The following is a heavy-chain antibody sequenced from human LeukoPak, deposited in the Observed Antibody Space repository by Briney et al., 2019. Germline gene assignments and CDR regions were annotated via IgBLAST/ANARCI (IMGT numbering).Heavy chain of an antibody. Sequence: GESLKISCKGSGYSFTDSWIGWVRQMPGKGLEWMGSIYPGDSDTRYSPSFRGQVTITADKSITTAYLQWSSLQASDTAMFYCVRSPRGDSGRFMDYWGQGTLLTDSS. D-gene: IGHD4-17*01. J-gene: IGHJ4*02. CDR2: IYPGDSDT. V-gene: IGHV5-51*01. CDR1: GYSFTDSW. CDR3: VRSPRGDSGRFMDY.